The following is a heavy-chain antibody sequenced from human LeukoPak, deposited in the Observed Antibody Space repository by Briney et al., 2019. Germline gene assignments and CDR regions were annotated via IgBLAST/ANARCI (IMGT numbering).Heavy chain of an antibody. CDR3: ARCGGDCYSGADDAFDI. V-gene: IGHV3-48*01. Sequence: GGSLRLSCAASGFTLSSYSMNWVRQAPGKGLEWVSYISSSSSTIYYADSVKGRFTISRDNAKNSLYLQMNSLRAEDTAVYYCARCGGDCYSGADDAFDIWGQGTMVTVSS. CDR2: ISSSSSTI. J-gene: IGHJ3*02. D-gene: IGHD2-21*02. CDR1: GFTLSSYS.